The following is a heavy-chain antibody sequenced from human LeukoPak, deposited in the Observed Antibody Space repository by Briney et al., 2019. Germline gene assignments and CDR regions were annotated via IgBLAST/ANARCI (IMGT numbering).Heavy chain of an antibody. Sequence: GGSLRLSCAASGLTFSSYGMHWVRQAPGKGLEWVSGINWNGGSTGYADSVKGRFTISRDNAKNSLYLQMNSLRAEDAALYYCARDQSYGFDYWGQGTLVTVSS. V-gene: IGHV3-20*04. CDR3: ARDQSYGFDY. J-gene: IGHJ4*02. CDR1: GLTFSSYG. CDR2: INWNGGST. D-gene: IGHD5-18*01.